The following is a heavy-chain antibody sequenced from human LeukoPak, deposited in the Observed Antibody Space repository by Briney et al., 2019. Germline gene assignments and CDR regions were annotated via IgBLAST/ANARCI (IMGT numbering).Heavy chain of an antibody. Sequence: GGSLRLPCAASGFTFSSYEMNWVRQAPGKGLEWVSYISSSGSTIYYADSVKGRFTISRDNAKNSLYLQMNSLRAEDTAVYYCARGRVATLRIYYYYYGMDVWGKGTTVTVSS. J-gene: IGHJ6*04. CDR2: ISSSGSTI. CDR3: ARGRVATLRIYYYYYGMDV. D-gene: IGHD5-12*01. CDR1: GFTFSSYE. V-gene: IGHV3-48*03.